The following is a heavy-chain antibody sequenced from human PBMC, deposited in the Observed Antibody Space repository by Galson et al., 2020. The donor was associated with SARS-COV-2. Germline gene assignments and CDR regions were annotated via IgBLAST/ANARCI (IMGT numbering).Heavy chain of an antibody. CDR2: IYYSGST. CDR3: ARDLGYWTNGVCRRGALDI. D-gene: IGHD2-8*01. V-gene: IGHV4-31*03. Sequence: SETLSLTCTVSGCSISSGGYYWSWIRQHTGKGLEWIGYIYYSGSTYYNPSLKSRVTISVDTSKNQFSLKLSSVTAADTAVYYCARDLGYWTNGVCRRGALDIWGQGTMVTVSS. J-gene: IGHJ3*02. CDR1: GCSISSGGYY.